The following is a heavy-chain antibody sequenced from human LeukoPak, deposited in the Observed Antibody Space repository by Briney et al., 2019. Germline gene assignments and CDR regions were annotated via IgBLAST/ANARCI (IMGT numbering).Heavy chain of an antibody. CDR1: GGSISSSSYY. J-gene: IGHJ5*02. Sequence: PSETLSLTCTVSGGSISSSSYYWGWIRQPPGKGLEWIGSTYYSGSTYYNPSLKSRVTISVDTSKNQFSLKLSSVTAADTAVYYCASSPYDTTDAWGQGTLVTVSS. CDR2: TYYSGST. D-gene: IGHD3-22*01. CDR3: ASSPYDTTDA. V-gene: IGHV4-39*07.